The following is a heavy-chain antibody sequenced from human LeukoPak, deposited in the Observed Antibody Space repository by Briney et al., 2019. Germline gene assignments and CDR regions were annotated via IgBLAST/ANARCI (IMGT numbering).Heavy chain of an antibody. CDR1: GFTFSNHG. D-gene: IGHD7-27*01. CDR3: ALDLAWGAFDY. Sequence: PGGSLRLSCAASGFTFSNHGMNRVRQAPGKGLEWLSGVSPPGGGRYYADSEKGRFTISRDDSKIPLSLQMNSLRDEHTAVYYCALDLAWGAFDYWGQGTLVTVSS. J-gene: IGHJ4*02. V-gene: IGHV3-23*01. CDR2: VSPPGGGR.